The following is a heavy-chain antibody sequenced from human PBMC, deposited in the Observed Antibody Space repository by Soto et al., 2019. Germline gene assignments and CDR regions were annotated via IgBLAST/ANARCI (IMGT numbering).Heavy chain of an antibody. Sequence: EVQLVESGGGLIQPGGSLRLSCAASGFTVSSNYMSWVRQAPGKGLEWVSVIYSGGSTYYADSVKGRFTISRDNSKNTLYLQMNSLRAEDTAVYYCARDRADSGSYYMTQSYDAFDIWGQGTMVTVSS. CDR3: ARDRADSGSYYMTQSYDAFDI. CDR1: GFTVSSNY. D-gene: IGHD1-26*01. CDR2: IYSGGST. V-gene: IGHV3-53*01. J-gene: IGHJ3*02.